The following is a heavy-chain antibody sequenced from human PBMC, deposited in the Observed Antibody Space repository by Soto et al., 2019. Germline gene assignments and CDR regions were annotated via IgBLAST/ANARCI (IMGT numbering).Heavy chain of an antibody. CDR3: ARGLRSYYDFWSGYYGTNWFDP. V-gene: IGHV1-8*01. D-gene: IGHD3-3*01. Sequence: ASVKVSCKASGYTFTSYDINWVRQATVQGLEWMGWMNPNSGNTGYAQKFQGRVTMTRNTSISTAYMELSSLRSEDTAVYYCARGLRSYYDFWSGYYGTNWFDPWGKGTLVPLSS. CDR1: GYTFTSYD. CDR2: MNPNSGNT. J-gene: IGHJ5*02.